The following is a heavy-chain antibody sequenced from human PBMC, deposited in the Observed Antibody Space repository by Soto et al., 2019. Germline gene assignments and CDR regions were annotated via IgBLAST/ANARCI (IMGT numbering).Heavy chain of an antibody. CDR1: GYSFTTYC. CDR2: IDPSDSYT. J-gene: IGHJ6*02. V-gene: IGHV5-10-1*01. Sequence: GESLKISCKVSGYSFTTYCITWVRQMPGQGLEWMGRIDPSDSYTHYGPSFQGHVTISTDRSISTAYLQWSSLKASDTAMYYCARLSCSRTTSYYGMDVWGQGTAVTVSS. D-gene: IGHD2-2*01. CDR3: ARLSCSRTTSYYGMDV.